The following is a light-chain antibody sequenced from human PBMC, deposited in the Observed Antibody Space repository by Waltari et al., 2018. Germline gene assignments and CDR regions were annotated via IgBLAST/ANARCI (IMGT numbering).Light chain of an antibody. CDR3: YSTEPGDNYRGV. J-gene: IGLJ3*02. Sequence: SYELTQSPSVSVSPGQTVRITCSGAALTRKYVSWYQQKSGQAPVLLIYEDTKRPSGIPERFSGSSSGTVATLTLTGAQVDDDADYYCYSTEPGDNYRGVFAGGTKLTVL. V-gene: IGLV3-10*01. CDR1: ALTRKY. CDR2: EDT.